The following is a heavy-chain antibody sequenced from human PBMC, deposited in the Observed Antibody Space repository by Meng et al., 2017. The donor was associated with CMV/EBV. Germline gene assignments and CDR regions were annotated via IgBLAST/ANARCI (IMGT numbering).Heavy chain of an antibody. CDR3: ARSDSSGYYYFDY. Sequence: SETLSLTCTVSGGSISSYYWSWIRQPPGKGLEWIGYIYYSGSTNYNPSLKCRVTISVDTSKNQFSLKLSSVTAADTAVYYCARSDSSGYYYFDYWGQGTLVTVSS. J-gene: IGHJ4*02. CDR2: IYYSGST. V-gene: IGHV4-59*01. CDR1: GGSISSYY. D-gene: IGHD3-22*01.